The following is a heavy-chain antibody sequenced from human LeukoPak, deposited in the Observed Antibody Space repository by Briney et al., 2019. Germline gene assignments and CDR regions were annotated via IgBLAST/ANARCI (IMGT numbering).Heavy chain of an antibody. D-gene: IGHD2-15*01. CDR3: ARGDRAASGFDY. CDR1: GFTFSSYW. J-gene: IGHJ4*02. V-gene: IGHV3-74*01. Sequence: PGGSLRLSCAASGFTFSSYWMHWVRQAPGKGLVWVSRIKSDGSDTSYADSVKGRFTISRDNAKNTLYLQMNSLRAEDTAVYYCARGDRAASGFDYWGQGTLVTVSS. CDR2: IKSDGSDT.